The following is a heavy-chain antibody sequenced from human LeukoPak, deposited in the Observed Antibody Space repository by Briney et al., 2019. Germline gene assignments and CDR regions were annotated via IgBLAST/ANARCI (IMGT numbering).Heavy chain of an antibody. CDR2: ISYDGSNK. Sequence: GGSLRLSCAASGFTFSSYGMHWVRQAPGKGLEWVAVISYDGSNKYYADSVKGRFTISRDNSKNTLYLQMNSLRAEDTAVYYCAKARQRLADFDYWGQGTLVTVSS. D-gene: IGHD6-19*01. V-gene: IGHV3-30*18. CDR1: GFTFSSYG. CDR3: AKARQRLADFDY. J-gene: IGHJ4*02.